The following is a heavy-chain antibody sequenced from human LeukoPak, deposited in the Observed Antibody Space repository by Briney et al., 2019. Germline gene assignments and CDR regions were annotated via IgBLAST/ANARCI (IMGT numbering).Heavy chain of an antibody. Sequence: VASVKVSCKASGYTFTSYGISWVRQAPGQGLEWMGWISAYNGNTNYAQKLQGRVTMTTDTSTSTAYMELRSLRSDDTAVYYCAGNYYDSSGYYWNPPDYWGQGTLVTVSS. V-gene: IGHV1-18*01. D-gene: IGHD3-22*01. CDR2: ISAYNGNT. J-gene: IGHJ4*02. CDR3: AGNYYDSSGYYWNPPDY. CDR1: GYTFTSYG.